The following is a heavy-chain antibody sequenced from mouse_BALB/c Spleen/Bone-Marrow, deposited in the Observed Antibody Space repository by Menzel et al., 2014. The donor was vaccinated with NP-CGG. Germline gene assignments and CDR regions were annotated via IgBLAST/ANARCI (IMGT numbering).Heavy chain of an antibody. Sequence: QVQLQQSGPELVRPGVSVKISCKGSSYKFTDYAMHWVKQSHAKSLEWIGVISTYYGNTNYNQKFKGKATMTVDKPSSTAYMELARLTSEDSAVYYCARGLLLLDYWGQGTSVTVSS. V-gene: IGHV1-67*01. D-gene: IGHD1-1*01. CDR2: ISTYYGNT. J-gene: IGHJ4*01. CDR3: ARGLLLLDY. CDR1: SYKFTDYA.